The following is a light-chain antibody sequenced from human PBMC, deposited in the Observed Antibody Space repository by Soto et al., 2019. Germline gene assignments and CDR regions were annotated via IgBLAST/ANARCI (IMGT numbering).Light chain of an antibody. CDR3: QQSYSTPPT. V-gene: IGKV3-20*01. J-gene: IGKJ1*01. Sequence: IVLTQSPGTLSLPPGERATLSCRASQSVSNNYLAWYQQKPGQAPRLLIYNSSSRTTGIPARFSGSGSGTDFTLTISGLQPDDFATYYCQQSYSTPPTFGQGTKVDIK. CDR1: QSVSNNY. CDR2: NSS.